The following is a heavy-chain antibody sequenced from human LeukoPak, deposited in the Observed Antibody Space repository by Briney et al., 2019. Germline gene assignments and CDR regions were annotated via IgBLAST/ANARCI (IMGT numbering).Heavy chain of an antibody. CDR2: IIPIFGTA. J-gene: IGHJ4*02. Sequence: SVKVSCKASGYTFTSYGISWVRQAPGEGLEWMGGIIPIFGTANYAQKFQGRVTIIADESTSTAYMELSSLRSEDTAVYYCARPKRWLPSGWYYFDYWGQGTLVTVSS. D-gene: IGHD5-24*01. CDR1: GYTFTSYG. CDR3: ARPKRWLPSGWYYFDY. V-gene: IGHV1-69*13.